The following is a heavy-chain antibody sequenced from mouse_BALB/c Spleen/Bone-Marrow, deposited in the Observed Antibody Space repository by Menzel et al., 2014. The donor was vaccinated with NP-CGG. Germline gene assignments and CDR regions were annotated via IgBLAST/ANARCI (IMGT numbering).Heavy chain of an antibody. CDR2: IYPGSGSP. Sequence: LQQSGSELVRPGASVKLSCKASGYTFTSYWVHWVKQRPGQGLEWIGNIYPGSGSPNYDERFKSKATLTVDTSSSTAYMQLSGLTSEDSAVYYCTIYAFAYWGQGTLVTVSA. CDR3: TIYAFAY. CDR1: GYTFTSYW. V-gene: IGHV1S22*01. D-gene: IGHD2-12*01. J-gene: IGHJ3*01.